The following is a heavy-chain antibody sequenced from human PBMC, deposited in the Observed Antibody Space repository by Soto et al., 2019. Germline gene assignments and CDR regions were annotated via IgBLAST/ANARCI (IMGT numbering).Heavy chain of an antibody. CDR3: ARSIVVVPAARNGMDV. CDR1: GFTFSSYS. J-gene: IGHJ6*02. D-gene: IGHD2-2*01. Sequence: GGSLRLSCAASGFTFSSYSMNWVRQAPGNGLEWVSYISSSSSTIYYADSVKGRFTISRDNAKNSLYLQMNSLRDEDTAVYYCARSIVVVPAARNGMDVWGQGTTVTVSS. V-gene: IGHV3-48*02. CDR2: ISSSSSTI.